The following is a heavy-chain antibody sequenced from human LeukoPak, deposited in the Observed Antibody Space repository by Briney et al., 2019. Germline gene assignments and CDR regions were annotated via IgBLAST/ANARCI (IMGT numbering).Heavy chain of an antibody. J-gene: IGHJ4*02. CDR2: IYYSGST. V-gene: IGHV4-39*01. CDR1: GGPISSSSYY. Sequence: PSETLSLTCTVSGGPISSSSYYWGWIRQPPGKGLEWIGSIYYSGSTYYNPSLKSRVTISVDTSKNQFSLKLSSVTAADTAVYYCASLDSGYDLGYIYWGQGTLVTVSS. CDR3: ASLDSGYDLGYIY. D-gene: IGHD5-12*01.